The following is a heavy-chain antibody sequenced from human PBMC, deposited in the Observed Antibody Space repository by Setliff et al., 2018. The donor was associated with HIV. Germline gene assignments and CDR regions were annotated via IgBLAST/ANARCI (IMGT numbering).Heavy chain of an antibody. D-gene: IGHD2-2*01. CDR2: ISGNAQST. V-gene: IGHV3-23*01. CDR3: ASKTNSNKYPGDY. CDR1: GFTFSSYT. Sequence: GESLRLSCVVSGFTFSSYTMSWVRQAPGKGLEWVSSISGNAQSTYYADSVKGRFTISRDNSKNILYLQMNSLRAEDTAIYYCASKTNSNKYPGDYWGQGTLVTVSS. J-gene: IGHJ4*02.